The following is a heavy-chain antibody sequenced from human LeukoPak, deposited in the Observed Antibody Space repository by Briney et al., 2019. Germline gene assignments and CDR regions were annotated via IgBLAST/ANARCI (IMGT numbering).Heavy chain of an antibody. CDR3: ASGQLWAGLFDY. D-gene: IGHD3-16*01. Sequence: PGGSLRLSCAASGFTFSTYAMHWVRQAPGKGLEWVGLIKSKTDGGTTDFAAPVKGRFTISRDDSKNTLSLQMNSLKTEDTAVYYCASGQLWAGLFDYWGQGTLVTVSS. V-gene: IGHV3-15*01. CDR1: GFTFSTYA. J-gene: IGHJ4*02. CDR2: IKSKTDGGTT.